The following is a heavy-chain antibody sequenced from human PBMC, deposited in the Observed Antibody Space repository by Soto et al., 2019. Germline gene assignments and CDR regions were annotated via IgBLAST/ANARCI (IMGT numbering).Heavy chain of an antibody. V-gene: IGHV3-7*01. J-gene: IGHJ3*01. CDR2: INTDGSQK. D-gene: IGHD6-19*01. Sequence: GGSLRLSCAASGFTFNSYWMTWVRQAPGTGLEWEANINTDGSQKHSVDSVEGRFTFSRDNGKNSLYLQMNSLRVEDTAVYYCARLSRLNTFDVWGQGTMVTVSS. CDR1: GFTFNSYW. CDR3: ARLSRLNTFDV.